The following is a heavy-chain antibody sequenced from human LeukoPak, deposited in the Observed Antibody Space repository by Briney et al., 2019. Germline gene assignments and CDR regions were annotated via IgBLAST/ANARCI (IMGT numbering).Heavy chain of an antibody. CDR2: ISYDGSNK. CDR1: GFTFSSYG. D-gene: IGHD3-3*01. J-gene: IGHJ3*02. Sequence: GRSLRLSCAASGFTFSSYGMHWVRQAPGKGLEWVAVISYDGSNKYYADSVKGRFTISRDNSKNTLYLQMNSLRAEDTAVYYCAKGSRITIFGVVIIDGAFDIWGQGTMVTVSS. V-gene: IGHV3-30*18. CDR3: AKGSRITIFGVVIIDGAFDI.